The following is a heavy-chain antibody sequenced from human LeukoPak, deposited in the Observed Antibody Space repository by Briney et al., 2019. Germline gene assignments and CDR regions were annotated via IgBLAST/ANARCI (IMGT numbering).Heavy chain of an antibody. J-gene: IGHJ5*02. Sequence: SETLTLTCTVSDGSISSYYWSWIRQPPGKGLEWIGYIYYSGSTNYNPSLKSRVTISVDTSKNQFSLKLCSVTAADTAVYYCARVFKLGGYYDSSGYYWDPWGQGTLVTVSS. D-gene: IGHD3-22*01. CDR1: DGSISSYY. V-gene: IGHV4-59*01. CDR3: ARVFKLGGYYDSSGYYWDP. CDR2: IYYSGST.